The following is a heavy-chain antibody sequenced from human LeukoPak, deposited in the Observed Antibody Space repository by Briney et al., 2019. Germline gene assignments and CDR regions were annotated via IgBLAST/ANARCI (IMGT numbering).Heavy chain of an antibody. CDR1: GGXFSGYX. Sequence: PSETLSLTCAVYGGXFSGYXXSWXXQPXXXXXXXXXEINHSGSTNYNPSLKSRVTISVDTSKNQFSLKLSSVTAADTAVYYCAAGYYDILTGFYFDYWGQGTLVTVSS. J-gene: IGHJ4*02. D-gene: IGHD3-9*01. V-gene: IGHV4-34*01. CDR2: INHSGST. CDR3: AAGYYDILTGFYFDY.